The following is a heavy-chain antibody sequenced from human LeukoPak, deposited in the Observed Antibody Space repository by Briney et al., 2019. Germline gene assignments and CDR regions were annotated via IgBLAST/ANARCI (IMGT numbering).Heavy chain of an antibody. Sequence: ASVKVSCKASGYTFTSYGISWVRQAPGQGLEWVGWISAYNGNTNYAQKLHGRVTMTTDTSTSTAYMELRSLRSDDTAVYYCAGVLYCGGDCSGDYWGQGTLVTVSS. CDR2: ISAYNGNT. J-gene: IGHJ4*02. CDR1: GYTFTSYG. D-gene: IGHD2-21*02. V-gene: IGHV1-18*01. CDR3: AGVLYCGGDCSGDY.